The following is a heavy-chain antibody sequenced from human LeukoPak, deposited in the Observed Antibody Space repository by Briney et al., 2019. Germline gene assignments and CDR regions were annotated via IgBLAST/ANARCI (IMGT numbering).Heavy chain of an antibody. CDR3: AKPGPAAGRPDAFDI. V-gene: IGHV4-39*07. J-gene: IGHJ3*02. Sequence: SETLSLTCTLSGGSVTSSSSYWAWIRQPPGKGLECIGTIYYSGITYYHSSLKSRVTISVDTSKNQFSLKLNSVTAADTAVYFCAKPGPAAGRPDAFDIWGQGTMVTVSS. CDR2: IYYSGIT. CDR1: GGSVTSSSSY. D-gene: IGHD2-2*01.